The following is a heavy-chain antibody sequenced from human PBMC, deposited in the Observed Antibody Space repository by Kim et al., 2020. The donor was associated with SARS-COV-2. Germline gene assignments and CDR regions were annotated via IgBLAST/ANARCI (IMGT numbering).Heavy chain of an antibody. Sequence: SVKDRFTISGDNAKNSLYLQMNSLRAEDTALYYCAKAIGLEIHYYYYGMDVWGQGTTVTVSS. J-gene: IGHJ6*02. D-gene: IGHD1-1*01. V-gene: IGHV3-9*01. CDR3: AKAIGLEIHYYYYGMDV.